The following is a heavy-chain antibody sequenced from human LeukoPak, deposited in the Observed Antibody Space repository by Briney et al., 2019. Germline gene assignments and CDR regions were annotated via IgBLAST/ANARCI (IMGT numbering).Heavy chain of an antibody. V-gene: IGHV4-61*01. CDR3: ARDPMTTVGY. CDR1: GGSVSSGSYY. J-gene: IGHJ4*02. Sequence: SETLSLTCTVSGGSVSSGSYYWSWIRQPPGKGPEWIGYIYYSGSTNYNPSLKSRVTISVDTSKNQFSLKLSSVTAADTAVYYCARDPMTTVGYWGQGTLVTVSS. CDR2: IYYSGST. D-gene: IGHD4-11*01.